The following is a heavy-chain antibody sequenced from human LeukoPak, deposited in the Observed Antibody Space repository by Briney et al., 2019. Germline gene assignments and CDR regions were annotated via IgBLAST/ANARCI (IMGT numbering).Heavy chain of an antibody. CDR1: GYTFASYT. J-gene: IGHJ5*02. CDR2: INAGNGNT. D-gene: IGHD6-13*01. Sequence: ASVKVSCKASGYTFASYTIHWVRQAPGQRLEWMGWINAGNGNTKYSQKFQGRVTFTRDTSASTAYMELNSLRSEDTAVYYCARGDSSSWYAGDWFDPWGQGTLVTVSS. V-gene: IGHV1-3*01. CDR3: ARGDSSSWYAGDWFDP.